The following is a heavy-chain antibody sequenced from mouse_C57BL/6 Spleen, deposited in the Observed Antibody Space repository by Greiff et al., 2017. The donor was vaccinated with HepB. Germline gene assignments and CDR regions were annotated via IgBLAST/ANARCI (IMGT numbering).Heavy chain of an antibody. Sequence: VQLQQSGPELVKPGASVKISCKASGYAFSSSWMNWVKQRPGKGLEWIGRIYPGDGDTNYNGKFKGKATLTADKSSSTAYMQLSSLTSEDSAVYVCARSANWNYFDYWGQGTTLTVSS. CDR1: GYAFSSSW. D-gene: IGHD4-1*02. CDR2: IYPGDGDT. J-gene: IGHJ2*01. CDR3: ARSANWNYFDY. V-gene: IGHV1-82*01.